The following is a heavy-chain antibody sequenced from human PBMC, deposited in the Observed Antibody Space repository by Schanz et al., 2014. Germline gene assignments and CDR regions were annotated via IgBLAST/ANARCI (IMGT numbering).Heavy chain of an antibody. Sequence: QVQLQESGPGLVKPSQTLSLSCTVSGGSVSSGRYYWSWIRQPAGKALEWVGRVFPNGITNYNPSLKSRVSIALDTSKNQFSLTRPSLTAADTAVYYCARDTTWRLDLWGRGTLVTVSS. V-gene: IGHV4-61*02. CDR2: VFPNGIT. CDR3: ARDTTWRLDL. J-gene: IGHJ2*01. D-gene: IGHD1-1*01. CDR1: GGSVSSGRYY.